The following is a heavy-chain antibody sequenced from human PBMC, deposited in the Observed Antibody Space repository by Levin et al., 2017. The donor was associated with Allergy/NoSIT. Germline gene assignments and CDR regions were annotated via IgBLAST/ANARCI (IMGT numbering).Heavy chain of an antibody. CDR2: INPNSGGT. Sequence: ASVKVSCKAAGYSFADYYLHWVRQAPGQGLQWLGWINPNSGGTSYVQKFQGRVTMTRDTSINTLYMELSGLRSDDTAVYYCARGSSSVGYFDYWGQGTLVTVSS. CDR3: ARGSSSVGYFDY. J-gene: IGHJ4*02. CDR1: GYSFADYY. D-gene: IGHD6-6*01. V-gene: IGHV1-2*02.